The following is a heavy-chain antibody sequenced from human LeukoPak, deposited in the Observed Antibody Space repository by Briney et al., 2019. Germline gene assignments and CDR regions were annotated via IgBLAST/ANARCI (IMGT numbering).Heavy chain of an antibody. CDR2: INHSGST. CDR3: ARGEMATSNWFDP. Sequence: SETLSLTCAVYGGSFGGYYWSWIRQPPGKGLEWIGEINHSGSTNYNPSLKSRVTISVDTSKNQFSLKLSSVTAADTAVYYCARGEMATSNWFDPWGQGTLVTVSS. D-gene: IGHD5-24*01. J-gene: IGHJ5*02. CDR1: GGSFGGYY. V-gene: IGHV4-34*01.